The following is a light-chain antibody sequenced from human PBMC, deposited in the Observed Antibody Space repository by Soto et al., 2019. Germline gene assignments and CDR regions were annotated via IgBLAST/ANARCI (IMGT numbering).Light chain of an antibody. J-gene: IGLJ2*01. CDR1: SSDVGSYNL. CDR2: EVS. CDR3: CSYAGPTTFVV. V-gene: IGLV2-23*02. Sequence: QSVLTQPASVSGSPGQSITISCTGTSSDVGSYNLVSWYHQHPGKAPKLLISEVSKRPSGVSDRFSGSKSGNTASLTISGLQAEDEADYYCCSYAGPTTFVVFGGGTKVTVL.